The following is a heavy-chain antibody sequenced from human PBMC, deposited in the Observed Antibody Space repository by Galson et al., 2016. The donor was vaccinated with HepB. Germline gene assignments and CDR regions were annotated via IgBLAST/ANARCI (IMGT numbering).Heavy chain of an antibody. V-gene: IGHV3-11*01. CDR1: GFTFSDFY. CDR3: VRGRVMLTIAGYFDL. CDR2: ISNTCTTI. Sequence: SLRLSCAASGFTFSDFYMSWIRQAPGKGLEWLSYISNTCTTIYYADSLKGRFTISRDIAKHSLYLHMNSLRAADTALYFCVRGRVMLTIAGYFDLWGRGTLVTVSS. J-gene: IGHJ2*01. D-gene: IGHD2-21*01.